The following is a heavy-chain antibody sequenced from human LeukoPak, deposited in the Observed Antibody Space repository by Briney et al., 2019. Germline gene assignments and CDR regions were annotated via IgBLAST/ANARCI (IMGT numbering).Heavy chain of an antibody. D-gene: IGHD6-19*01. Sequence: RPSETLSLTCTVSGGSISSYYWSWIRQPPGKGLEWIGYIYYSGSTYYNPSLKSRVTISVDTSKNQFSLKLSSVTAADTAVYYCAVLAVAGFFDYWGQGTLVTVSS. V-gene: IGHV4-59*06. CDR1: GGSISSYY. J-gene: IGHJ4*02. CDR2: IYYSGST. CDR3: AVLAVAGFFDY.